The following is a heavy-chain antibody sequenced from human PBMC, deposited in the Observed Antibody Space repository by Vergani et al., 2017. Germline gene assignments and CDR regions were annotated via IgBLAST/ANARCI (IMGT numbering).Heavy chain of an antibody. J-gene: IGHJ3*02. CDR2: ISSSSSYI. V-gene: IGHV3-21*01. D-gene: IGHD3-3*01. CDR1: GFTFSSYS. Sequence: EVQLVESGGGLVKPGGSLRLSCAASGFTFSSYSMNWVRQAPGKGLEWGSSISSSSSYIYYADSVKGRFTISRDNAKNSLYLQMNSLRAEDTAVYYCARSLTIFGVSTDAFDIWGQGTMVTVSS. CDR3: ARSLTIFGVSTDAFDI.